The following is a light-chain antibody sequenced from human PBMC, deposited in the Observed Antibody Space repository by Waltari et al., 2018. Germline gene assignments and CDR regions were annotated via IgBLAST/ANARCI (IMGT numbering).Light chain of an antibody. J-gene: IGLJ1*01. Sequence: QSALTQPASVSGSPGQSITLPCTGTSRDVGGSTYASWYQQHPGKTPKRMIYEVSNRPSGVSNRFSGSKSGNTASLTISGLQAEDEADYYCSSYTSSSTLYVFGTGTKVTVL. CDR3: SSYTSSSTLYV. V-gene: IGLV2-14*01. CDR2: EVS. CDR1: SRDVGGSTY.